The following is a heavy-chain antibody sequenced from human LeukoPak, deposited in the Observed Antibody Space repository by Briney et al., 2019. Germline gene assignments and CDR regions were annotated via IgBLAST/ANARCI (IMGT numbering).Heavy chain of an antibody. D-gene: IGHD1-26*01. CDR3: AREGPIVGATHLVDY. CDR2: INPNSGGT. Sequence: ASLKVSCKASGYTFTDYYMHWVRQAPGQGLEWMGWINPNSGGTNNAQKFQGRVTMTRDTSISTAYMELSRLRSDDTAVYYCAREGPIVGATHLVDYWGQGTLVTVSS. CDR1: GYTFTDYY. V-gene: IGHV1-2*02. J-gene: IGHJ4*02.